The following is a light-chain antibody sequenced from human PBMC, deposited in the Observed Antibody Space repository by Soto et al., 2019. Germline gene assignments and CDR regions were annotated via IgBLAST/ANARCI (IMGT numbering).Light chain of an antibody. J-gene: IGKJ1*01. CDR2: EAS. CDR1: QSVSNNY. CDR3: QQRRNWPPT. Sequence: EIVLTQAPGTLSLSPRERATVSCRASQSVSNNYLAWYQQRPGQAPRLLMYEASNRATGVPARFSGSGSGTDFTLTISSLEPEDFAIYYCQQRRNWPPTFGQGTKVDIK. V-gene: IGKV3-11*01.